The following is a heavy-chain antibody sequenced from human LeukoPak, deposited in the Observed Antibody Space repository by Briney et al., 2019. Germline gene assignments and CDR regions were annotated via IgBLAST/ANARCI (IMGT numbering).Heavy chain of an antibody. V-gene: IGHV3-30*18. CDR2: VSCDGGTK. CDR1: GFTFRNYG. CDR3: VKEPIAVAGRNAFDI. J-gene: IGHJ3*02. D-gene: IGHD6-19*01. Sequence: GGSLRLFCGASGFTFRNYGMHWLRQAPGKGLEWVAVVSCDGGTKIYADSAKGRFTVSRESTKSTLYMEMNSLRAEDTAMYYCVKEPIAVAGRNAFDIWGPGTMVTVAS.